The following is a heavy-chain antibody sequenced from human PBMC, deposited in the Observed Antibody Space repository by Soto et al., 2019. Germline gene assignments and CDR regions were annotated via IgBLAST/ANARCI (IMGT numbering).Heavy chain of an antibody. CDR2: IYHSGST. D-gene: IGHD5-12*01. CDR3: ARGDSGYDPLDY. J-gene: IGHJ4*02. CDR1: GGSISSSNW. V-gene: IGHV4-4*02. Sequence: QVQLQESGPGLVKPSGTLSLTCAVSGGSISSSNWWSWVRQPPGKGLEWIGEIYHSGSTNYNPSHMSRVPIPVDKSKNQSPLKLSSVPAADTAVYYCARGDSGYDPLDYWGQGTLVTVSS.